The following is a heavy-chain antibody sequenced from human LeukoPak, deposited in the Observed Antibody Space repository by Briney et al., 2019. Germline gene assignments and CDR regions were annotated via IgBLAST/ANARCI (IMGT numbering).Heavy chain of an antibody. J-gene: IGHJ4*02. Sequence: GASVKVSCKASGYTFTGYYMHWVRQAPGQGREWMGWINPNSGDTNYAQKFQGRVTMTRDTSITTVYMELSSLRSDDTAVFYCARGPQTGLDYWGQGTLVTVSS. CDR2: INPNSGDT. CDR3: ARGPQTGLDY. D-gene: IGHD7-27*01. V-gene: IGHV1-2*02. CDR1: GYTFTGYY.